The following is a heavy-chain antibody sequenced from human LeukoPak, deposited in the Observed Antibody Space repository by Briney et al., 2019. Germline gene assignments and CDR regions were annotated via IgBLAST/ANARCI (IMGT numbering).Heavy chain of an antibody. CDR2: IYWDDDK. V-gene: IGHV2-5*02. CDR3: AHKPGRGGPTDY. CDR1: GFSLSSSGVG. J-gene: IGHJ4*02. Sequence: SGPTLVKPTQTLTLTCTFSGFSLSSSGVGVVWIRRPPGKALEWLALIYWDDDKRYSPSLRSRLTITKDTSKNQVVLTMTNMDPVDTATYYCAHKPGRGGPTDYWGQGTLVTVSS. D-gene: IGHD4-23*01.